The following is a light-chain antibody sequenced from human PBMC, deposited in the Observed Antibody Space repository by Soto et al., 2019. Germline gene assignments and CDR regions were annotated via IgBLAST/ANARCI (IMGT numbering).Light chain of an antibody. CDR1: QSVRSH. J-gene: IGKJ1*01. CDR2: GAS. V-gene: IGKV1-39*01. CDR3: QQSFHTPRT. Sequence: DIQMTQSPSSLSASVGDRVTITCRASQSVRSHLNWFQQKPGKAPDLLIYGASTLQFGVPSRFSGSGSGTDFILTISNLQPEDFAIYYCQQSFHTPRTFGQGTKVEIK.